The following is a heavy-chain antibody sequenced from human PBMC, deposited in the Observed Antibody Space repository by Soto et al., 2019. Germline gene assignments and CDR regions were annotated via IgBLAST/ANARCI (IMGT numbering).Heavy chain of an antibody. Sequence: EVQLVESGGGLVQPGESLRLSCAASGFTFDYYWMHWVRQAPGKGLVWVSRIHSDGTSTTYADSVKGRFTISRDNAKNTLSLQMNSLRAEDTAVYYCARGDRGAFDLWCQGTVVTVSS. CDR3: ARGDRGAFDL. D-gene: IGHD1-26*01. CDR1: GFTFDYYW. J-gene: IGHJ3*01. CDR2: IHSDGTST. V-gene: IGHV3-74*01.